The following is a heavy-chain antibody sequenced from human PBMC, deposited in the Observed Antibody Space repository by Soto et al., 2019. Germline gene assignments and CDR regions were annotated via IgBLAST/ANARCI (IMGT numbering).Heavy chain of an antibody. J-gene: IGHJ6*02. CDR3: AKDMDVLRFLEWSDGMDV. D-gene: IGHD3-3*01. CDR1: GFTFSSYG. V-gene: IGHV3-30*18. CDR2: ISYDGSNK. Sequence: QVQLVESGGGVVQPGRSLRLSCAASGFTFSSYGMHWVRQAPGKGLEWVAVISYDGSNKYYADSVKGRFTISGDNSKNTLYLQMNSLRAEDTAVYYCAKDMDVLRFLEWSDGMDVWGQGTTVTVSS.